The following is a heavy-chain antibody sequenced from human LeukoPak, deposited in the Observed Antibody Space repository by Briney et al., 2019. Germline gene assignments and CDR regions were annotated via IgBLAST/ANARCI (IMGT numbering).Heavy chain of an antibody. CDR3: ATDKGIAVAGYFDY. J-gene: IGHJ4*02. CDR2: FDPEDGET. Sequence: ASVKVSCKVSGYTLTELSTHWVRQAPGKGLEWMGGFDPEDGETIYAQKFQGRVTMTEDTSTDTAYMELSSLRSEDTAVYYCATDKGIAVAGYFDYWGQGTLVTVSS. V-gene: IGHV1-24*01. D-gene: IGHD6-19*01. CDR1: GYTLTELS.